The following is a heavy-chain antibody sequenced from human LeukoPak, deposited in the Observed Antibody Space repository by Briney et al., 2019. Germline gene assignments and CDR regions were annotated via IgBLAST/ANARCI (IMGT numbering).Heavy chain of an antibody. CDR2: IIPIFGTA. J-gene: IGHJ6*02. CDR3: TKMRSAGFYYYGMDV. Sequence: SVKVSCKASGGTFSSYAISWVRQAPGQGLEWMGGIIPIFGTANYAQKFQGRVTITADESTSTAYMELSSLRPDDTAVYYCTKMRSAGFYYYGMDVWGQGTTVTASS. CDR1: GGTFSSYA. V-gene: IGHV1-69*13. D-gene: IGHD1-26*01.